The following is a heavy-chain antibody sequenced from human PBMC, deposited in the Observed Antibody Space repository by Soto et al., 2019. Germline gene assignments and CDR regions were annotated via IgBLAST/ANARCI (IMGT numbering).Heavy chain of an antibody. CDR1: GGSFSGYY. D-gene: IGHD2-2*01. CDR3: ARAYCSSTSCYPLPDYYDYGMDV. J-gene: IGHJ6*02. Sequence: SETLAFTCAAYGGSFSGYYWSWIRQPPGKGLEWIGEINHSGSTNYNPSLKSRVTISVDTSKNQFSLKLSSVTAADTAVYYCARAYCSSTSCYPLPDYYDYGMDVWGQGTTVTVSS. CDR2: INHSGST. V-gene: IGHV4-34*01.